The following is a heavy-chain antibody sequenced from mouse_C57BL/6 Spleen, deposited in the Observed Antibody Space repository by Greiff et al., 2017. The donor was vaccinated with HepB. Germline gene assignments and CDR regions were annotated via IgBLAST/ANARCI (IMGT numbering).Heavy chain of an antibody. CDR1: GYTFTSYW. D-gene: IGHD2-2*01. V-gene: IGHV1-55*01. CDR2: IYPGSGST. Sequence: VQLQQPGAELVKPGASVKMSCKASGYTFTSYWITWVEQRPGQGLEWIGDIYPGSGSTNYNEKFKSKATLTVDTSSSTAYMQLSSLTSEDSAVYYCARHGYDRYYYAMDYWGQGTSVTVSS. J-gene: IGHJ4*01. CDR3: ARHGYDRYYYAMDY.